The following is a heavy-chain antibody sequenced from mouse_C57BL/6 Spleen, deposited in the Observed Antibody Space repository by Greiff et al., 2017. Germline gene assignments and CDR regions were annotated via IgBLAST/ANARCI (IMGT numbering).Heavy chain of an antibody. CDR3: TRRNSNYVGDDAMDY. D-gene: IGHD2-5*01. V-gene: IGHV1-15*01. Sequence: VQLQQPGAELVKPGASVKMSCKASGYTFTDYEMHWVKQTPVHGLEWIGAIDPETGGTSYNPKFKGKAILTADKSSSTAYMGLRSVTSEDSAVYYCTRRNSNYVGDDAMDYWGQGTSVTVSS. CDR2: IDPETGGT. CDR1: GYTFTDYE. J-gene: IGHJ4*01.